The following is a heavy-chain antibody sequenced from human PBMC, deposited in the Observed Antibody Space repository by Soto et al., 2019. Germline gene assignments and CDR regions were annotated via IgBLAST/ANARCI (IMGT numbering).Heavy chain of an antibody. D-gene: IGHD2-2*01. J-gene: IGHJ5*02. Sequence: PSETLSLTCAVSGGSFRGYFWSWVRQSPGKGLQWIGEIYHSGNTRNNPSLKSRVTMSVDKSNNQFSLNLMSVTAADTATYYCARDSRTGCSSTDCYMSWGRGILVTVSS. CDR3: ARDSRTGCSSTDCYMS. V-gene: IGHV4-34*01. CDR1: GGSFRGYF. CDR2: IYHSGNT.